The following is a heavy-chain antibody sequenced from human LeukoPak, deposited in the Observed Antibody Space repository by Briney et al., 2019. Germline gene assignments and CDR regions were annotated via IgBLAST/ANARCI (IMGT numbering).Heavy chain of an antibody. D-gene: IGHD3-22*01. CDR1: GFSLSTSGMC. V-gene: IGHV2-70*11. J-gene: IGHJ6*02. CDR2: IDWDDDK. Sequence: SGPALVEPTQTLTLTCTFSGFSLSTSGMCVSWISQPPGKALEWLARIDWDDDKYYSTSLKTRLTISKDTSKNQVVLTMTNMDPVDTATYYCARSLHYYDSSGYYDGMDVWGQGTTVTVSS. CDR3: ARSLHYYDSSGYYDGMDV.